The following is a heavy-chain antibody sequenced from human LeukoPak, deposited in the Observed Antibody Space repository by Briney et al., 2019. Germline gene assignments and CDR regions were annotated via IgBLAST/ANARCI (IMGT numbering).Heavy chain of an antibody. Sequence: GGSLRLSCAASGFTFNNYAMHWVRQAPGKGLEWVAVIFYDGSVYCYADSVKGRFTISRDNSKSTLYLQMNSLRVEDTGVYYCARAGPMVRGVTTSLPMDVWGKGTTVTISS. CDR1: GFTFNNYA. CDR2: IFYDGSVY. CDR3: ARAGPMVRGVTTSLPMDV. D-gene: IGHD3-10*01. J-gene: IGHJ6*03. V-gene: IGHV3-30*04.